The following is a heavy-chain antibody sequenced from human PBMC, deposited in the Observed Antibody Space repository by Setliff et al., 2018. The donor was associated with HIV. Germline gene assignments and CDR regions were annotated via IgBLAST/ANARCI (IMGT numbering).Heavy chain of an antibody. Sequence: SCKASGYTFSDYYMSWIRQAPGKGLEWLSYISSSSGTYTSYADSVKGRFTVSRDNAGKSMYLQMNSLRVEDTAIYYRAREKGCSGGTCGKAFDIWGQGTMVTVSS. J-gene: IGHJ3*02. D-gene: IGHD2-15*01. CDR1: GYTFSDYY. V-gene: IGHV3-11*06. CDR2: ISSSSGTYT. CDR3: AREKGCSGGTCGKAFDI.